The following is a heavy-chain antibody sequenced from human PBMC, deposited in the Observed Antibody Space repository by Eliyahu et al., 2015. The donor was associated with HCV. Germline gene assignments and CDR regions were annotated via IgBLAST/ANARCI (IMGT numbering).Heavy chain of an antibody. J-gene: IGHJ4*02. V-gene: IGHV3-11*01. D-gene: IGHD3-9*01. Sequence: DSVKGRFTISRDNAKNSVSLQMNSLRAEDTALYYCVRTGYLIQWGQGVLVTVSS. CDR3: VRTGYLIQ.